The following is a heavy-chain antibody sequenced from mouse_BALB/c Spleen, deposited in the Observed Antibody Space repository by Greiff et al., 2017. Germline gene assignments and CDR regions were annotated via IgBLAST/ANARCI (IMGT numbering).Heavy chain of an antibody. Sequence: EVQLQQSGPGLVKPSQSLSLTCTVTGYSITSDYAWNWIRQFPGNKLEWMGYISYSGSTSYNPSLKSRISITRDTSKNQFFLQLNSVTTEDTATYYCAGGDGDYWGQGTTLTVSS. CDR1: GYSITSDYA. CDR3: AGGDGDY. CDR2: ISYSGST. J-gene: IGHJ2*01. V-gene: IGHV3-2*02.